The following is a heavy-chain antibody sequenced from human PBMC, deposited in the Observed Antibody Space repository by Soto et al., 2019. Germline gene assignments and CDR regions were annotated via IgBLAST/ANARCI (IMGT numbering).Heavy chain of an antibody. Sequence: EVQLVESGGGLVQPGGSLRLSCATSGFTLSGYDIHWLRQATGKGMELVSGIGSPGDTYYEDSVNGRFTISRENAKNSFYLQINRLRVGDTAVYYFTRKTPTQGMAVWGQGTTVTVSS. D-gene: IGHD2-15*01. J-gene: IGHJ6*02. CDR1: GFTLSGYD. CDR3: TRKTPTQGMAV. V-gene: IGHV3-13*01. CDR2: IGSPGDT.